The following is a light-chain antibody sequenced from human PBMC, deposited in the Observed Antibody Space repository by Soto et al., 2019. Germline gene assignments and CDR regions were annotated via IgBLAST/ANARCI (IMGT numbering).Light chain of an antibody. CDR3: QHRGN. J-gene: IGKJ5*01. CDR2: DTT. V-gene: IGKV3-11*01. Sequence: IVLTQSPATLSLSPGERATLSCRASQSVNNYVAWSQHKPGHSPRLLIDDTTTRATAIPARFSGSGSGTDFTLTINSLEPEDFAVYYCQHRGNVGQGTRLEIK. CDR1: QSVNNY.